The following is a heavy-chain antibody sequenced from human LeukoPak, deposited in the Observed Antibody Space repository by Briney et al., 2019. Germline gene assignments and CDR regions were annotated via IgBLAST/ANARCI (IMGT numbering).Heavy chain of an antibody. CDR3: ARGLEMATIFCLDY. J-gene: IGHJ4*02. Sequence: PGRSLRLSCAAAGFTFRSYGMHWVRQAPGKGLEWVSSISSSSYIYYADSVKGRFTISRGNAKNSLYLQMNSLRAEDTAVYYCARGLEMATIFCLDYWGQGTLVTVSS. V-gene: IGHV3-21*01. D-gene: IGHD5-24*01. CDR2: ISSSSYI. CDR1: GFTFRSYG.